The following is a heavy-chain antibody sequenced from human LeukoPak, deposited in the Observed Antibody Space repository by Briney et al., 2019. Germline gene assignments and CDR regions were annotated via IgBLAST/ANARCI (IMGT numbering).Heavy chain of an antibody. D-gene: IGHD6-19*01. J-gene: IGHJ4*02. CDR3: ARTDSSGWYYFDY. CDR1: GGSTSSYY. V-gene: IGHV4-59*08. CDR2: IYYSGST. Sequence: PSETLSLTCTVSGGSTSSYYWSWIRQPPGKGLEWIGYIYYSGSTNYNPSLKSRVTISVDTSKNQFSLKLSSVTAADTAVYYCARTDSSGWYYFDYWGQGTLVTVSS.